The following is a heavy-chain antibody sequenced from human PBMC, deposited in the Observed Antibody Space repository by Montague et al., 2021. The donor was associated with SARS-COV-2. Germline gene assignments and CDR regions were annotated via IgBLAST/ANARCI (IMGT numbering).Heavy chain of an antibody. V-gene: IGHV3-30*04. CDR2: ISYDGSDK. Sequence: SLRLSCAASGFTFTNYAMHWVRQAPGKGLDWVTVISYDGSDKHYADFVKGRSTISRDNSKNTLYLQMNSLRAEDTAVYYCAREGSGYSSGWYGYYYYGMDAWGQGTTVTVSS. D-gene: IGHD6-19*01. CDR3: AREGSGYSSGWYGYYYYGMDA. CDR1: GFTFTNYA. J-gene: IGHJ6*02.